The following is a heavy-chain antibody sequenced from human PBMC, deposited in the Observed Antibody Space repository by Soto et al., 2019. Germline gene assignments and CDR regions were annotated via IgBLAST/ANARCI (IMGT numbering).Heavy chain of an antibody. Sequence: EVQLVESGGGLLQPGGSLRLSCAASGFTFSSHWMHWVRQSPGKGLVWVSRVNFDGSTTNYADSVKGRLTISRDNAKNTVYPQMNSLRAEDTAVYYCARGASGTYKLDYWGQGTLVTVSS. CDR3: ARGASGTYKLDY. V-gene: IGHV3-74*01. J-gene: IGHJ4*02. CDR2: VNFDGSTT. D-gene: IGHD3-10*01. CDR1: GFTFSSHW.